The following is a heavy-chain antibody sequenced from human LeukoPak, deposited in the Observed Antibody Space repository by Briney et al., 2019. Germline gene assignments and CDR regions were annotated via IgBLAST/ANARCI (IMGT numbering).Heavy chain of an antibody. CDR1: GYTFTGYY. CDR3: ARAHSSSWYYYYYYMDV. J-gene: IGHJ6*03. Sequence: ASVKVSCKASGYTFTGYYMHWVRQAPGQGLEWMGWINPNSGGTNYAQKFQGRVTMTRDTSISTAYMGLSRLGSDDTAVYYCARAHSSSWYYYYYYMDVWGKGTTVTVSS. D-gene: IGHD6-13*01. CDR2: INPNSGGT. V-gene: IGHV1-2*02.